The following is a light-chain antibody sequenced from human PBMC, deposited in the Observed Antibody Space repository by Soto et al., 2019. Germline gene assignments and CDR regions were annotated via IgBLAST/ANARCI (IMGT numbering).Light chain of an antibody. CDR2: GAS. J-gene: IGKJ1*01. CDR1: QSVSNN. Sequence: IVMTQSPATLSVSPGERATLSCRASQSVSNNLVWYQQKPGQAPRLLIYGASTRATGIPARFSVSGSGTEFTLTISSLQSEDFAVYYCQQYNNWPRTFGQGTKVEIK. V-gene: IGKV3-15*01. CDR3: QQYNNWPRT.